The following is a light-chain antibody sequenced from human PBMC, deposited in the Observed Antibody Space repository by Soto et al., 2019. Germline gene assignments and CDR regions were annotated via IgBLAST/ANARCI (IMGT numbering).Light chain of an antibody. CDR1: QSVSSNY. Sequence: EIVLTQSPATLSLSPGEKATLSCGATQSVSSNYLAWYQQKPGLAPRLLIFDASTRATGIPDRFSGSGSGIDFSLSISRLEPEDLAVYYCQQYGSSPWTFGQGTKVEIK. V-gene: IGKV3D-20*01. CDR3: QQYGSSPWT. CDR2: DAS. J-gene: IGKJ1*01.